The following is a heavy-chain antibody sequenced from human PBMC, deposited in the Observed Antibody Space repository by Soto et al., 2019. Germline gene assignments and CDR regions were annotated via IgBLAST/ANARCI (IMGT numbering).Heavy chain of an antibody. V-gene: IGHV1-69*04. CDR3: ARDNSGYPMRVDV. CDR2: IIPILGIA. D-gene: IGHD5-12*01. Sequence: SVKVSCKASGGTFSSYTISWVRQAPGQGLEWMGRIIPILGIANYAQKFQGRVTITADKSTSTAYMELSSLRSEDTAVYYCARDNSGYPMRVDVWGKGTTVTVSS. J-gene: IGHJ6*04. CDR1: GGTFSSYT.